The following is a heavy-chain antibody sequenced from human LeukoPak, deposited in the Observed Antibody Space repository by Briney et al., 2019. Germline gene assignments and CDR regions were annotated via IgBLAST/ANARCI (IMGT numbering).Heavy chain of an antibody. CDR1: GFPFSSYG. D-gene: IGHD2-2*01. J-gene: IGHJ6*03. CDR2: IRYDGSNK. Sequence: GGSLRLSCVATGFPFSSYGMHWIRQAPGKGLEGVAFIRYDGSNKYYADSVKGRFTISRDNSKNTLYLQMDSLRAEDTAVYYCAKERWGSTGYMDVWGKGTTVTASS. CDR3: AKERWGSTGYMDV. V-gene: IGHV3-30*02.